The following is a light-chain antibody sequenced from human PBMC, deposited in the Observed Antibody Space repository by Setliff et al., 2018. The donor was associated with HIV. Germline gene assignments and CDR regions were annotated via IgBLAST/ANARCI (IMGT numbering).Light chain of an antibody. CDR2: EVS. Sequence: QSALTQPPSVSGSPGQSVTISCTGTSSDVGGYNRVSWYQQPPGTAPKLMIYEVSNRPSGVPDRFSGSKSGNTASLTISGLQAEDEADYYCSSYTSSRGVVFGGGTKGTVL. CDR1: SSDVGGYNR. V-gene: IGLV2-18*02. J-gene: IGLJ2*01. CDR3: SSYTSSRGVV.